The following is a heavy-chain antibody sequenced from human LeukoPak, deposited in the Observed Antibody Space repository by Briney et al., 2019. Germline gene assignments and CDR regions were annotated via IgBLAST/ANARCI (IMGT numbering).Heavy chain of an antibody. D-gene: IGHD3-22*01. Sequence: GASLKISCKGSGYSFTSYWIGWVRQMPGKGLELMGIIYPGDSDTRYSPSFQGQVTISADKSISTAYLQWSSLRASNTAMYYCARRQYYYDSSGYYQYYFDYWGQGTLVTVSS. CDR1: GYSFTSYW. V-gene: IGHV5-51*01. J-gene: IGHJ4*02. CDR2: IYPGDSDT. CDR3: ARRQYYYDSSGYYQYYFDY.